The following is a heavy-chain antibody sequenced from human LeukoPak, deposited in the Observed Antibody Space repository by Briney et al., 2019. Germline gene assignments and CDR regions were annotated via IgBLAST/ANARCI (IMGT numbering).Heavy chain of an antibody. Sequence: GGSLRLSCAASGFTFNSYAMIWVRQAPGKGLESLSSISTTGDRTYYADSVKGRFAISRDNSKNTLYLQMNSLRAEDTAVYYCAKILERELQYYYYGMDVGGQGTSVTVSS. D-gene: IGHD5-24*01. CDR3: AKILERELQYYYYGMDV. CDR2: ISTTGDRT. J-gene: IGHJ6*02. CDR1: GFTFNSYA. V-gene: IGHV3-23*01.